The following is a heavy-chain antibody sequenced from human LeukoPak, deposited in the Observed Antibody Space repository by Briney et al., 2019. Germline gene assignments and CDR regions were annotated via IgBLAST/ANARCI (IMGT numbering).Heavy chain of an antibody. D-gene: IGHD1-26*01. Sequence: SETLSLTCAVYGGSFSGYYWSWTRQPPGKGLEWIGEINHSGSTNYNPPLKSRVTISVDTSKNQFSLKLSSVTAADTAVYYCASGVGATSYGGYWGQGTLVTVSS. V-gene: IGHV4-34*01. CDR3: ASGVGATSYGGY. CDR2: INHSGST. J-gene: IGHJ4*02. CDR1: GGSFSGYY.